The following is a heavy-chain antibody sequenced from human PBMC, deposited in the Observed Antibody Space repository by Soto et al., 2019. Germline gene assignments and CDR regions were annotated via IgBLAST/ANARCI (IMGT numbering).Heavy chain of an antibody. CDR2: INGRSNYK. D-gene: IGHD2-15*01. CDR1: GFTLTTYT. V-gene: IGHV3-21*02. J-gene: IGHJ4*02. CDR3: VREDGVVGVSSAFES. Sequence: EVKLVESGGGLVAPGGSLRLSCVASGFTLTTYTMNWVRQAPGTGLEWVASINGRSNYKYYSDSVKGRFTISRDNAQNSLFLQMGRLGPEDTAIYYCVREDGVVGVSSAFESWGQGTLVTVSS.